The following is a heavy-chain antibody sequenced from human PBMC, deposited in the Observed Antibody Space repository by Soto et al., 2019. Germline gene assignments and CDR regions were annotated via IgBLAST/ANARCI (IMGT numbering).Heavy chain of an antibody. CDR1: GFTFSDYY. D-gene: IGHD2-15*01. CDR3: ASCSGGSCYSMPAHLD. J-gene: IGHJ4*02. V-gene: IGHV3-11*01. Sequence: QVQLVESGGGLVKPGGSLRLSCAASGFTFSDYYMSWIRQAPGKGLEWVSYISSSGSTIYYADSVKGRFTISRDNDKNSLYMKMNSLRAEDTAVYYCASCSGGSCYSMPAHLDWGQGTLVTVSS. CDR2: ISSSGSTI.